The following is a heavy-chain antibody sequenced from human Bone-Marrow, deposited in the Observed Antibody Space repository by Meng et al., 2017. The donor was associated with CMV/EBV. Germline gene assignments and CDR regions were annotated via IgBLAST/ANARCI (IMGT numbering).Heavy chain of an antibody. V-gene: IGHV3-7*01. D-gene: IGHD2-15*01. CDR3: ASSTGARYCGNRGCYSDYFYYGMDV. J-gene: IGHJ6*02. Sequence: GGSLRLSCAASGFTFSSYWMSWVRQAPGKGLEWVANIKQDGSEKYYVDSVKGRFTISRDNAKNSLYLQMNSLRAEDTAVYYCASSTGARYCGNRGCYSDYFYYGMDVWGQGTTVTSP. CDR1: GFTFSSYW. CDR2: IKQDGSEK.